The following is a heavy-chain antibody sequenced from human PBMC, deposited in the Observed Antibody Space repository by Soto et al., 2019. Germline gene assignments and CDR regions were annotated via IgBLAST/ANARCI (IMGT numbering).Heavy chain of an antibody. J-gene: IGHJ3*02. CDR1: GDSIISTNL. D-gene: IGHD5-18*01. V-gene: IGHV4-4*02. CDR2: IHHGGNI. CDR3: ARVPGYSYGYPDAFDI. Sequence: SETLSLTCAVSGDSIISTNLWHCVRQSPDKGLEWIGEIHHGGNINYNPSLKSRVTISMDKSKNQFSLKLNSVTAADTAVYYCARVPGYSYGYPDAFDIWGQGTMVTVSS.